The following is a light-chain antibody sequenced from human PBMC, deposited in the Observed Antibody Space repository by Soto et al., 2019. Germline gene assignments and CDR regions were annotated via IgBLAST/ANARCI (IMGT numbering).Light chain of an antibody. Sequence: EIVLTQSPATLSLSPGERATLSCRASQSVSSYLAWYQQKPGQAPRLLIYAASTRATGIPARFSGGGSGTELTLTISSLQSEDFAVYYCQQYNNWPINFGQGTRLEIK. CDR3: QQYNNWPIN. J-gene: IGKJ5*01. CDR2: AAS. V-gene: IGKV3-15*01. CDR1: QSVSSY.